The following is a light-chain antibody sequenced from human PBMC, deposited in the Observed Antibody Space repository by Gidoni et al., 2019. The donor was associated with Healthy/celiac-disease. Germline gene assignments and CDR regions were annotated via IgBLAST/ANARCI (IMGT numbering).Light chain of an antibody. Sequence: QSALTQPASVSGSPGQSITISGTGTRSDVGGYNYVSWYQQHPCKPRKLMIYDVSNRPSGVSNRFSGSKSGNTASLTISGLQAEDEAEYYCSSYTSSSTLVVFGGGTKLTVL. J-gene: IGLJ2*01. CDR1: RSDVGGYNY. V-gene: IGLV2-14*03. CDR3: SSYTSSSTLVV. CDR2: DVS.